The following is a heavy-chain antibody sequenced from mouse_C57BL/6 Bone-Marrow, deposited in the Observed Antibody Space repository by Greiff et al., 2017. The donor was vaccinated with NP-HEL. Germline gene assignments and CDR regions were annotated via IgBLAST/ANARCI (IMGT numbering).Heavy chain of an antibody. V-gene: IGHV1-69*01. CDR1: GYTFTSYW. CDR2: TDPSDSYT. J-gene: IGHJ4*01. Sequence: QVQLQQPGAELVMPGASVKLSCKASGYTFTSYWMHWVKQRPGQGLEWIGETDPSDSYTNYNQKFKGKSTLTVDKSSSTAYMQLSSLTSEDSAVYYCARELSYAMDYWGQGTSVTVSS. CDR3: ARELSYAMDY.